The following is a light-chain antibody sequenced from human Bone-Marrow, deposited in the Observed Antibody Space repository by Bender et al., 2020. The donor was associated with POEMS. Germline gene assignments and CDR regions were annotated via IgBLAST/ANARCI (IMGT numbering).Light chain of an antibody. CDR2: NTN. CDR1: SSNIVTNP. Sequence: QSVLTQPPSASGTPGQRVIISCSGSSSNIVTNPVNWYQQLPGTAPKVLIYNTNQRPSGVPDRFSGSKSGTSASLAISALQSEDEGDYYCATWHDSLNGWVFGGGTKLAVL. CDR3: ATWHDSLNGWV. V-gene: IGLV1-44*01. J-gene: IGLJ3*02.